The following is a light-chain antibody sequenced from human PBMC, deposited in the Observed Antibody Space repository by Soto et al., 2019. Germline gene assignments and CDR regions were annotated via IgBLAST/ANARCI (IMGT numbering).Light chain of an antibody. V-gene: IGLV1-44*01. J-gene: IGLJ2*01. CDR3: EAWDDSLYGAV. CDR2: NND. Sequence: QSVLTQPPSASGTPGQRVTISCSGSSSNIGGNPINWYQQLPGRAPKLLIYNNDQRPSGVPDRFSASKSGTSASLAISGLHSEDEADYYCEAWDDSLYGAVLGGGTKLTVL. CDR1: SSNIGGNP.